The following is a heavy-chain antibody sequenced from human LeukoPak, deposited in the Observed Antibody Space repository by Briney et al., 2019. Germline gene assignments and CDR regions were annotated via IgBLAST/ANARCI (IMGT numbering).Heavy chain of an antibody. Sequence: GGSLRLSCAASGFTFSSYWMNWVRQAPGKGLVWVSRINGDGSSTNYADSVEGRFPISRDNAKNTLYLQSTSLRAEDPAIYYCASYQGPYDYWGQGTLVTVSS. J-gene: IGHJ4*02. CDR2: INGDGSST. CDR3: ASYQGPYDY. CDR1: GFTFSSYW. V-gene: IGHV3-74*01.